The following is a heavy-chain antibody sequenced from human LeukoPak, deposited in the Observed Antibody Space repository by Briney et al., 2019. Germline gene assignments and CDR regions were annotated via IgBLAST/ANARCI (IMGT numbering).Heavy chain of an antibody. V-gene: IGHV1-24*01. J-gene: IGHJ4*02. CDR1: GGTFSSYA. D-gene: IGHD3-10*01. CDR3: ATDRDHYSFDY. Sequence: ASVKVSCKASGGTFSSYAISWVRQAPGKGLEWMGGFDPEDGETIYAQKFQGRVTMTEDTSTDTAYMELSSLRSEDTAVYYCATDRDHYSFDYWGQGTLVTVSS. CDR2: FDPEDGET.